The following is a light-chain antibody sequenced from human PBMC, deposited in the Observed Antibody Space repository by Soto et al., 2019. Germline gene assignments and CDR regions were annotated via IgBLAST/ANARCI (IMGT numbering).Light chain of an antibody. J-gene: IGKJ1*01. CDR1: QSVSSSY. V-gene: IGKV3-20*01. CDR3: QQYGSSPKT. CDR2: GAS. Sequence: EIVMTQSPATLSVSPGERATLSCRDSQSVSSSYLAWYQQKPGQAPRLLIYGASSRATGIPDRFSGSGSGTDFTLTISRLEPEDFAVYYCQQYGSSPKTFGQGTKVDIK.